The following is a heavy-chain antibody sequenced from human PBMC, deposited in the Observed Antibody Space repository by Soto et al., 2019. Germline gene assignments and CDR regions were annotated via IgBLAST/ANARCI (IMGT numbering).Heavy chain of an antibody. CDR2: IYYSGST. J-gene: IGHJ6*02. Sequence: SETLSLTCTVSGGSISSYYWSWIRQPPGKGLEWIGYIYYSGSTNYNPSLKSRVTISVDTSKNQFSLKLSSVTAADTDVYYCAGSIAARPGGYGMDVWGQGTTVTVSS. CDR3: AGSIAARPGGYGMDV. V-gene: IGHV4-59*01. CDR1: GGSISSYY. D-gene: IGHD6-6*01.